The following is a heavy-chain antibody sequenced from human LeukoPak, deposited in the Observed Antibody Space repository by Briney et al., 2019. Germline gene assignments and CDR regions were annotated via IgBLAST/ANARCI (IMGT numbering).Heavy chain of an antibody. V-gene: IGHV3-30*02. Sequence: PGGSLRLSCAASGFTFSTSGMHWVRQAPGKGLEWVAFIPYRGGDSNYAASVKGRFTISRDNSKNTLYLQMNGLRLEDTALYCCAKDRHGHYALDYCGQGTPVTVSS. D-gene: IGHD4-17*01. CDR3: AKDRHGHYALDY. CDR2: IPYRGGDS. J-gene: IGHJ4*02. CDR1: GFTFSTSG.